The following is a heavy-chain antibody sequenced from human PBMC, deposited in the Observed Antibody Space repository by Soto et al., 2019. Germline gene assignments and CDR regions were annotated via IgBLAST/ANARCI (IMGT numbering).Heavy chain of an antibody. CDR3: ARVDSGGYAYFDY. D-gene: IGHD5-12*01. CDR2: IYYSGST. V-gene: IGHV4-59*12. Sequence: SETLSLTCTVSGGSISSYYWSWIRQPPGKGLEWIGYIYYSGSTYYNPSLKSRLTISVDTSKNQFSLNLSSVTAADTAVYYCARVDSGGYAYFDYWGQGTLVTVSS. J-gene: IGHJ4*02. CDR1: GGSISSYY.